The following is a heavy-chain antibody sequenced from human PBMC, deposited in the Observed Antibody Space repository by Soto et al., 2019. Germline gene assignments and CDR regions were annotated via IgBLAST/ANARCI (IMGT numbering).Heavy chain of an antibody. CDR1: GGTFSSYA. J-gene: IGHJ5*02. V-gene: IGHV1-69*13. Sequence: GASVKVSCKASGGTFSSYAISWVRQAPGQGLEWMGGIIPIFGTANYAQKFQGRVTITADESTSTAYMELSSLRSEDTAVYYCARVVGCSSTRCYTTRTWFDPWGQGTLVTVSS. CDR2: IIPIFGTA. CDR3: ARVVGCSSTRCYTTRTWFDP. D-gene: IGHD2-2*02.